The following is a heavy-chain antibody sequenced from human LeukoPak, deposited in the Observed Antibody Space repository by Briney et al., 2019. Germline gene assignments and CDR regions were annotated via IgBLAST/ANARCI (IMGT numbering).Heavy chain of an antibody. CDR3: ARESAGLYYFDY. CDR1: GFTFSSYA. Sequence: WMSLRLSCAASGFTFSSYAMHRVRQAPGKGLECVAVVSYDGSNKYYADSVKGRFTISRDNSKNTLYLQMNSLRAEGTAVYYCARESAGLYYFDYWGQGTLVTVSS. CDR2: VSYDGSNK. J-gene: IGHJ4*02. V-gene: IGHV3-30-3*01.